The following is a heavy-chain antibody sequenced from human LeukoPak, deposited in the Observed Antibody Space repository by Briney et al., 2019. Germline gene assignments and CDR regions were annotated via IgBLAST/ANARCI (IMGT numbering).Heavy chain of an antibody. D-gene: IGHD3-22*01. CDR3: AIENYYDSSGYSKAFDY. V-gene: IGHV1-2*02. CDR2: LEPNSGGA. Sequence: ASVKVSCKTSGYTFTVKFLHWLRQAPGQGLEWVGGLEPNSGGAVYGQNFRGMVTVTRDTSVSTAYMELSRLRSDDTAVYYCAIENYYDSSGYSKAFDYWGQGTLVTVSS. CDR1: GYTFTVKF. J-gene: IGHJ4*02.